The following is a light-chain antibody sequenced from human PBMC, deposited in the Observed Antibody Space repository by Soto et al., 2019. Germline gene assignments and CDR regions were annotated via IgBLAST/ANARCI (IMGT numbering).Light chain of an antibody. Sequence: DIQMTQSPSSLSASIGDRVTITCRASQTIGNFLAWYHQAPGKVPRLLIYAAAALQSGVPSRVSGSGSGLDFTLTIASLQAKDVGIYYGQQRSNWPPLTFGGGTKVEIK. J-gene: IGKJ4*01. V-gene: IGKV1-27*01. CDR2: AAA. CDR1: QTIGNF. CDR3: QQRSNWPPLT.